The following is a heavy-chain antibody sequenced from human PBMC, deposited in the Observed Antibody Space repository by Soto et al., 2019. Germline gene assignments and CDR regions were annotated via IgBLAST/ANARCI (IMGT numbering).Heavy chain of an antibody. V-gene: IGHV4-30-4*01. D-gene: IGHD3-3*01. CDR3: ARGEPNYDFWSGYYRIDAFDI. Sequence: TLSPTCTVSGGSISSGDYYWSWIRQPPGKGLEWIGYIYYSGSTYYNPSLKSRVTISVDTSKNQFSLKLSSVTAADTAVYYCARGEPNYDFWSGYYRIDAFDIWGQGTMVTVSS. CDR1: GGSISSGDYY. J-gene: IGHJ3*02. CDR2: IYYSGST.